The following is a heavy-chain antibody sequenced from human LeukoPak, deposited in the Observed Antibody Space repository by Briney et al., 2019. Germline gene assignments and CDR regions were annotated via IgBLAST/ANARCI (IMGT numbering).Heavy chain of an antibody. CDR3: ARGGTTEYDY. Sequence: AESLQISCKGSGYSFPTYWIGWVRPLPGGGLEWMGIFYPGDSDTSYSPSFQGQVTFSADRSISTAYLQWSGLKASDTAIYYCARGGTTEYDYWGQGTLVTVSS. CDR2: FYPGDSDT. J-gene: IGHJ4*02. CDR1: GYSFPTYW. V-gene: IGHV5-51*01. D-gene: IGHD1-1*01.